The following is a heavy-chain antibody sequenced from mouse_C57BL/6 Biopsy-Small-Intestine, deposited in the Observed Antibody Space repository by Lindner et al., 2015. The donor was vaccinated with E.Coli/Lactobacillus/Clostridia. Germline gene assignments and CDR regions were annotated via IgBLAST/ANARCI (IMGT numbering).Heavy chain of an antibody. V-gene: IGHV1S29*02. CDR2: INTDTGGT. CDR3: ARESATTGTTDFDY. CDR1: GYTFNGYY. Sequence: SVKVSCKASGYTFNGYYMHWVRQAPGQGLEWMGWINTDTGGTDYAQNFQGWVSMTRDTSISTVYMELSRLRSDDTAVYYCARESATTGTTDFDYWGQGTLVTVSS. D-gene: IGHD4-1*02. J-gene: IGHJ4*01.